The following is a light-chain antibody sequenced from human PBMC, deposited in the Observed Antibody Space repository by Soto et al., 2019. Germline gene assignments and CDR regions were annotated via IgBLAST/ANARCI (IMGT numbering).Light chain of an antibody. J-gene: IGLJ2*01. V-gene: IGLV2-23*02. CDR2: EAN. Sequence: QSALTQPASVSGSPGQSITISCTGTSNDIGGYNLVSWYQQHPGKAPKLIIYEANKRRSGVSDRFSGSRSGTTASLTISALQAEDEADYSCYSFAGGATFVFGGGTQLTVL. CDR3: YSFAGGATFV. CDR1: SNDIGGYNL.